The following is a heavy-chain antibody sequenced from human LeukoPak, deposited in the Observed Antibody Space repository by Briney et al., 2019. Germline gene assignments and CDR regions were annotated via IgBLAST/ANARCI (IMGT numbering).Heavy chain of an antibody. CDR3: ARRIAARRDYYYYGMDV. Sequence: SETLSLTCTVSGGSISSYYWSWIRQPPGKGLEWIGYIYYSGSTNYNPSLKSRVTISVDTSKNQFSLKLSSVTAADTAVYYCARRIAARRDYYYYGMDVWGQGPTVTVSS. CDR1: GGSISSYY. D-gene: IGHD6-6*01. CDR2: IYYSGST. V-gene: IGHV4-59*08. J-gene: IGHJ6*02.